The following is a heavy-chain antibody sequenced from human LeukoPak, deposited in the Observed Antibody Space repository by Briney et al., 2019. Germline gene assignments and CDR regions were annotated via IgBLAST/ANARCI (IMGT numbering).Heavy chain of an antibody. CDR3: ARGGGTMIVVVPGRGYFDY. CDR1: GFILDDYA. V-gene: IGHV3-9*01. CDR2: ISWSSGSI. Sequence: GRSLRLSCATSGFILDDYAMHWVRQAPGKGLEWVSGISWSSGSIGYADSVRGRFTFSRDNSKNSLYLQMNSVRAEDTALYYCARGGGTMIVVVPGRGYFDYWGQGTLVTVSS. D-gene: IGHD3-22*01. J-gene: IGHJ4*02.